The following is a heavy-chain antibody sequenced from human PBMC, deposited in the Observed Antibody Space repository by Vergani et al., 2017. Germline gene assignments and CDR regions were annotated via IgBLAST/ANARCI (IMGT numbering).Heavy chain of an antibody. CDR2: IYYSGST. CDR3: ARAWRVPAAKPAARPPTAFDI. V-gene: IGHV4-31*11. CDR1: GGSISSGGYS. J-gene: IGHJ3*02. Sequence: QLQLQESGSGLVKPSQTLSLTCAVSGGSISSGGYSWSWIRQHPGKGLEWIGYIYYSGSTYYNPSLKSRVTISVDTSKNQFSLKLSSVTAADTAVYYCARAWRVPAAKPAARPPTAFDIWGQGTMVTVSS. D-gene: IGHD2-2*02.